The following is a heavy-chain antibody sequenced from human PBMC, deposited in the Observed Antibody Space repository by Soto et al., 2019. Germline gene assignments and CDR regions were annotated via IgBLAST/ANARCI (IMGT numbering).Heavy chain of an antibody. CDR3: ARAGYYYDSSGYYLPYDY. CDR2: IIPIFGTA. CDR1: GGTFSSYA. Sequence: GASVKVSCKASGGTFSSYAISWVRQAPGQGLEGMGGIIPIFGTANYAQKFQGRVTITADESTSTAYMELSSLRSEDTAVYYCARAGYYYDSSGYYLPYDYWGQGTLVTVSS. V-gene: IGHV1-69*13. J-gene: IGHJ4*02. D-gene: IGHD3-22*01.